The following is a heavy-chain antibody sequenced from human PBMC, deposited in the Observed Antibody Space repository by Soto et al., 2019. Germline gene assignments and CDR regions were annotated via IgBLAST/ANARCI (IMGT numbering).Heavy chain of an antibody. V-gene: IGHV4-4*02. CDR1: NGSMTSSLW. CDR2: VAQSGYT. D-gene: IGHD5-12*01. J-gene: IGHJ4*02. Sequence: QLQLQESGPGLVKPSGTLSLTCTVSNGSMTSSLWWSWVRQSPGKGLGWIGEVAQSGYTSYNPSLKSRLTISQDRSRNQFSLRLTSVTAADTAVYYCARNRYGGYDFDSWGQGTLVTVSS. CDR3: ARNRYGGYDFDS.